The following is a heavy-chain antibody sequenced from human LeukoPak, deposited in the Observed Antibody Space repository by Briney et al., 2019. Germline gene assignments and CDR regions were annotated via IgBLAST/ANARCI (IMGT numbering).Heavy chain of an antibody. D-gene: IGHD6-6*01. CDR2: IYTSGST. CDR1: GGSISSGSYY. Sequence: SETLSLTCTVSGGSISSGSYYWSWIRQPAGKGLEWIGRIYTSGSTNYNPSLKSRVTMSVDTSKNQFSLKLSSVTAADTAVYYCARAARGAFDIWGQGTMVTVSS. CDR3: ARAARGAFDI. V-gene: IGHV4-61*02. J-gene: IGHJ3*02.